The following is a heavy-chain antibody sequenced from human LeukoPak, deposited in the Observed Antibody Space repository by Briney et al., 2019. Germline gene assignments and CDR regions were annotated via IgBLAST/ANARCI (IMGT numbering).Heavy chain of an antibody. CDR2: IWLDGTKK. CDR3: ARSVGGGVTGSGDWFDP. D-gene: IGHD1-26*01. J-gene: IGHJ5*02. Sequence: PGGSLRLSCAASGFTFSSYGMHWVRQAPGKGLEWVAVIWLDGTKKYYADSVKGRFTISRDNSKNTLYLEMNSLRAEDTAVFYCARSVGGGVTGSGDWFDPWGQGTLVTVSS. V-gene: IGHV3-33*01. CDR1: GFTFSSYG.